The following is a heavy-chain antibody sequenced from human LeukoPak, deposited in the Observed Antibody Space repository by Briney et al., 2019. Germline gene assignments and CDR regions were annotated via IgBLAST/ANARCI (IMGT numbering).Heavy chain of an antibody. V-gene: IGHV4-59*02. CDR3: ARDTDSSGYYDS. Sequence: PETLSLTCIVSGGSVSSYYWTWIRQPPGKGLEWIGYIYNSGSTNYNPSLKSRVTISVDTSKNQFSLKLSSVTAADTAVYYCARDTDSSGYYDSWGQGTLVTVSS. D-gene: IGHD3-22*01. J-gene: IGHJ5*01. CDR2: IYNSGST. CDR1: GGSVSSYY.